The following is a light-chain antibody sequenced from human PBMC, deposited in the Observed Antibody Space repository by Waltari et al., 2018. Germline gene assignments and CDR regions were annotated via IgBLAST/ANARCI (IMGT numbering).Light chain of an antibody. CDR1: SHDIGHYDY. CDR2: DVS. V-gene: IGLV2-14*03. Sequence: ALTQPASVSGSPGQSITISCSGTSHDIGHYDYVAWYLQHPAPAPKLIICDVSKRPSGIYDRFSASKSGSTASLTISGLQAEDEGEYFCGSYTTNSPFAVVFGGGTKLTVL. CDR3: GSYTTNSPFAVV. J-gene: IGLJ2*01.